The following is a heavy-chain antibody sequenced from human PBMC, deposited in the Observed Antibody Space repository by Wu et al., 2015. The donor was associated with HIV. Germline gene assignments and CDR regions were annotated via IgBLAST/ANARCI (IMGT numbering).Heavy chain of an antibody. CDR3: ARGGGGDYLPAYYYGMDV. Sequence: QVHLVQSGAEVKKPGSSVKVSCKASGDTSRNYVFSWVRQAPGQGLEWMGWINPNSGGTNYGEKFQGRVTMTRDTSISTAYMELSRLRSDDTAVYYCARGGGGDYLPAYYYGMDVWGQGTTVTVSS. CDR1: GDTSRNYV. D-gene: IGHD4-17*01. CDR2: INPNSGGT. V-gene: IGHV1-2*02. J-gene: IGHJ6*02.